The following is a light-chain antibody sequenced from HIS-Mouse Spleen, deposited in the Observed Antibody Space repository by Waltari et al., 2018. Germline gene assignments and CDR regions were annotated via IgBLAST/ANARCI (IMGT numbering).Light chain of an antibody. CDR3: QAWDSSTVV. CDR2: QDS. J-gene: IGLJ2*01. V-gene: IGLV3-1*01. CDR1: KLGDKY. Sequence: SYELTQPPSVSVSPGQTASITCSGDKLGDKYACWYQQKPGQSPVLVIYQDSKRPSGIPERLSGSNSGNTATLTISGTQAMDAADYYCQAWDSSTVVFGGGTKLTVL.